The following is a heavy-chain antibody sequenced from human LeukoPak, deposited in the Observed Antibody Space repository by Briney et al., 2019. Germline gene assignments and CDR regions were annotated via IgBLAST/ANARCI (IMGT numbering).Heavy chain of an antibody. CDR2: ISGSGGST. Sequence: GRSLRLSCAASGFTFSSYAMSWVRQAPGEGLEWVSAISGSGGSTYYADSVKGRFTISRDNSKNTLYLQMNSLGAEDTAVYYCAKEHDYSNAFDYWGQGTLVTVSS. V-gene: IGHV3-23*01. J-gene: IGHJ4*02. CDR3: AKEHDYSNAFDY. CDR1: GFTFSSYA. D-gene: IGHD4-11*01.